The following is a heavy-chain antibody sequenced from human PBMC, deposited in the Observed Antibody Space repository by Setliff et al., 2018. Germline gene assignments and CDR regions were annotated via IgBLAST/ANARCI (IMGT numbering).Heavy chain of an antibody. Sequence: SETLSLTCAVSDYSISSGGYYWSWIRQHTGKGLEWIGYIYYSGSTYYNPSLKSRVTISVDTSKNQFSLKLSSVTAADTAVYYCARDRRIVGARHAFDIWGQGTMVTVSS. V-gene: IGHV4-31*11. D-gene: IGHD1-26*01. J-gene: IGHJ3*02. CDR3: ARDRRIVGARHAFDI. CDR1: DYSISSGGYY. CDR2: IYYSGST.